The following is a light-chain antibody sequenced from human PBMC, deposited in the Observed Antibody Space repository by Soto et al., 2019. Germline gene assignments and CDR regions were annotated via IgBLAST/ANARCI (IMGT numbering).Light chain of an antibody. CDR1: QSVSSSY. J-gene: IGKJ3*01. V-gene: IGKV3-20*01. CDR3: QQYGSAPGFT. Sequence: EIVLTQSPGTLSLSPGERATLSCRARQSVSSSYLASYQQKPGQAPRLLIYGASSRATGIPDRFSGSGSGTDFTLNIRRLEPEDFAVYYCQQYGSAPGFTFGPGTKVDIK. CDR2: GAS.